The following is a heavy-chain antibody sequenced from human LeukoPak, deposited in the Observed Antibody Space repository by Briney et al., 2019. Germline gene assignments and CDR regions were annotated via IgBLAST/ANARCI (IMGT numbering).Heavy chain of an antibody. V-gene: IGHV4-4*07. J-gene: IGHJ5*02. CDR3: ARGPITMVRGSQTTNWFDP. CDR1: GGSISSYY. CDR2: IYTSGST. D-gene: IGHD3-10*01. Sequence: PSETLSLTCTVSGGSISSYYWSWFRQPDGKGLEWIGRIYTSGSTNYNPSLKSRVTMSVDTSKNQFSLKLSSVTAADTAVYYCARGPITMVRGSQTTNWFDPWGQGTLVTVSS.